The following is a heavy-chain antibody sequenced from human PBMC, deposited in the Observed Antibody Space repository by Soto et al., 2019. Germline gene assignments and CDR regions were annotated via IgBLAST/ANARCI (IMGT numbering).Heavy chain of an antibody. CDR2: IWYDGSNK. CDR1: GFTFSSYG. D-gene: IGHD3-10*01. CDR3: ARVADRYYYGAAPFDY. V-gene: IGHV3-33*01. Sequence: QVQLVESGGGVVQPGRSLRLSCAASGFTFSSYGMHWVRQAPGKGLEWVAVIWYDGSNKYYADSVKGRFTISRDNYKKTLSLQMSSLRAEDTAVYYCARVADRYYYGAAPFDYWGKGTLVTVSS. J-gene: IGHJ4*02.